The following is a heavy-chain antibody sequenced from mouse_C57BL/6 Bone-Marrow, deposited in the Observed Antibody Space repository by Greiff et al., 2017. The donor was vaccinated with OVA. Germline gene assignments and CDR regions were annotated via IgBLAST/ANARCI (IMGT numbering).Heavy chain of an antibody. Sequence: QVQLQQSGAELVRPGTSVKVSCKASGYAFTNYLIEWVKQRPGQGLEWIGVINPGSGGTNYNEKFKGKATLTADKSSSTAYMQLSSLTSEDSAVYFCARWGYSNYLDYWGLGTTLTVSS. V-gene: IGHV1-54*01. J-gene: IGHJ2*01. CDR1: GYAFTNYL. D-gene: IGHD2-5*01. CDR2: INPGSGGT. CDR3: ARWGYSNYLDY.